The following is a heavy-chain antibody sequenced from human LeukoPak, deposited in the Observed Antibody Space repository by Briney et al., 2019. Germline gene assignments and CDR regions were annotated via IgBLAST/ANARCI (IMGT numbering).Heavy chain of an antibody. V-gene: IGHV3-23*01. J-gene: IGHJ5*02. D-gene: IGHD4-17*01. Sequence: GGSLRLSCAASGFTFSSYAMSWVRQAPGKGLEWVSAISGSGGSTYYADSVKGRFTISRDNSKNTLYLQMNSLRDEDTAVYYCAKDRRAVTPPNWFDPWGQGTLVTVSS. CDR2: ISGSGGST. CDR1: GFTFSSYA. CDR3: AKDRRAVTPPNWFDP.